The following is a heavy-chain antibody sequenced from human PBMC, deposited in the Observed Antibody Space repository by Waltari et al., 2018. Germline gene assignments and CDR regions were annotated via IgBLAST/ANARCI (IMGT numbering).Heavy chain of an antibody. V-gene: IGHV1-69*04. CDR1: GGTFSSYA. CDR3: ASPYCSSTSCPPYFDY. Sequence: QVQLVQSGAEVKKPGSSVKVSCKASGGTFSSYAISWVRQAPGQGLEWMGGIIPILGIANYAQKFQGRVTITADESTSTAYMELSSLRSEDTAVYYCASPYCSSTSCPPYFDYWGQGTLVTVSS. J-gene: IGHJ4*02. CDR2: IIPILGIA. D-gene: IGHD2-2*01.